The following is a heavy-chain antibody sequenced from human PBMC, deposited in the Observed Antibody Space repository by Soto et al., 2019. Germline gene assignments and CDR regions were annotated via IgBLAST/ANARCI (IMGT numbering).Heavy chain of an antibody. D-gene: IGHD6-6*01. CDR1: GFTFSSSG. J-gene: IGHJ6*02. V-gene: IGHV3-23*01. CDR3: AKDQEYSSSFYYYYGLDV. Sequence: PGGSLRLSCAASGFTFSSSGMSWVRQAPGKGLEWVSGFSGSGDNTYYAESVKGRFTISRDNSKNTLFLQMNSLRAEDTAVYYCAKDQEYSSSFYYYYGLDVWGQGTTVTVSS. CDR2: FSGSGDNT.